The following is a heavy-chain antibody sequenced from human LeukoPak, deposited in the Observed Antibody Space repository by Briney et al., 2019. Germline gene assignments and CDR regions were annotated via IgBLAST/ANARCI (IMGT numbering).Heavy chain of an antibody. D-gene: IGHD6-13*01. CDR1: GYTFTGYY. V-gene: IGHV1-2*02. CDR2: INPNGGGT. Sequence: GASVKVSCKASGYTFTGYYMHWVRQAPGQGLEWMGWINPNGGGTNYAQKFQGRVTMTRDTSISTAYMELSSLRSDDTAVYYCARDRCGSRCLFDYWGQGTMVTVSS. CDR3: ARDRCGSRCLFDY. J-gene: IGHJ4*02.